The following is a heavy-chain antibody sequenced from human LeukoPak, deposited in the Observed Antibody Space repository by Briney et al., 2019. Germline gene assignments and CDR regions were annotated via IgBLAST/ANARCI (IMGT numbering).Heavy chain of an antibody. V-gene: IGHV3-48*01. CDR2: ISSSSSTI. J-gene: IGHJ6*04. D-gene: IGHD3-16*02. CDR3: ARGSPLYSYGMDV. Sequence: GGSLRLSCAASGFTFSSYSMNWVRQAPGKGLEGVSYISSSSSTIYYADSVKGRFTISRDNAKNSLYLQMNSLRAEDRAVYYCARGSPLYSYGMDVWGKGTTVTVSS. CDR1: GFTFSSYS.